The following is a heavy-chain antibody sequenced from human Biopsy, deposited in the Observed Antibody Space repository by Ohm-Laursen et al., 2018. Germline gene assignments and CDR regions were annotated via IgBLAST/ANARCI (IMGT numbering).Heavy chain of an antibody. Sequence: GASVKVSCKASGYFFSSYGLNWVRQAPGQGLEWMGRISGYNGNTNYAQKFQGRVTMTTDTSANTAYMELRSLRSDDTAVYFCARVREGGLLDYWGQGILVTVSS. D-gene: IGHD3-16*01. CDR3: ARVREGGLLDY. CDR2: ISGYNGNT. J-gene: IGHJ4*02. CDR1: GYFFSSYG. V-gene: IGHV1-18*01.